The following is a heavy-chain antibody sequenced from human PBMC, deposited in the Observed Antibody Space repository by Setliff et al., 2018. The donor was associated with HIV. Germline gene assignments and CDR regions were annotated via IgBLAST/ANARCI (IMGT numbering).Heavy chain of an antibody. V-gene: IGHV3-20*04. CDR1: GFTFDDYG. CDR2: INWNGGSR. D-gene: IGHD3-22*01. CDR3: TRVPYYYDSSGYYFDY. Sequence: GGSLRLSCAASGFTFDDYGMSWVRQAPGKGLEWVSGINWNGGSRGYADSVKGRFTISRDNAKNSLYLQMNSLRAEDTALYYCTRVPYYYDSSGYYFDYWGQGTLVTVSS. J-gene: IGHJ4*02.